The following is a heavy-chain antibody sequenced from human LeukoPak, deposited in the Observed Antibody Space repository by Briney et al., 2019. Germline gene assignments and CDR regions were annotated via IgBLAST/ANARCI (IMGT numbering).Heavy chain of an antibody. CDR1: GFTISSNY. D-gene: IGHD6-13*01. CDR2: IYIGGST. J-gene: IGHJ6*03. Sequence: GGSLRLSCAASGFTISSNYMSWVRNAPHTGLERVSVIYIGGSTYSADTANRRFTISIDNSKNTQYLQMNSLRAEDTAVYYCARVAVGIAAAGRCYYYYYMDVWGKGTTVTVSS. CDR3: ARVAVGIAAAGRCYYYYYMDV. V-gene: IGHV3-66*02.